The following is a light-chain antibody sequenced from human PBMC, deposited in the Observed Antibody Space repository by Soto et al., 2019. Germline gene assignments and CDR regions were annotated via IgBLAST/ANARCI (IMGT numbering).Light chain of an antibody. CDR3: SSYTSSSTYVV. Sequence: QSALTQPASVSGSPGQSITISCTGTSSDVGGYNYVSWYQQHPGKAPKLMIYDVSNRPSGVSNRFSGSKSGNTASLTISGLQAEDEDDDYCSSYTSSSTYVVFGGGTQLTVL. V-gene: IGLV2-14*01. CDR2: DVS. J-gene: IGLJ2*01. CDR1: SSDVGGYNY.